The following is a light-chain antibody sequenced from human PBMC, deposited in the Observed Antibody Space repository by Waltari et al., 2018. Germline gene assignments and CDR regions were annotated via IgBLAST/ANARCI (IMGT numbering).Light chain of an antibody. Sequence: QSVLTQPPSLSGAPGQRVTISRTGSSPNLGPGLGLRWHQQFPGTAPKLLIYDNTNRPSGVPARFSGSKSGTSASLAITGLQAEDEADYYCQSYDSSLRGFYVFGTGTKVTV. CDR3: QSYDSSLRGFYV. CDR1: SPNLGPGLG. V-gene: IGLV1-40*01. J-gene: IGLJ1*01. CDR2: DNT.